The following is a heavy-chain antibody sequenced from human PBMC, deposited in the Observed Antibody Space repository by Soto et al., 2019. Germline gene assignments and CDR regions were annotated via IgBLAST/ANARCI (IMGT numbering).Heavy chain of an antibody. D-gene: IGHD6-13*01. CDR2: ISGSGGST. V-gene: IGHV3-23*01. CDR3: AKAYSSSWYDYYGMDV. Sequence: LRLSCAASGFTFSSYAMSWVRQAPGKGLEWVSAISGSGGSTYYADSVKGRFTISRDNSKNTLYLQMNSLRAEDTAVYYCAKAYSSSWYDYYGMDVWGQGTTVTVSS. CDR1: GFTFSSYA. J-gene: IGHJ6*02.